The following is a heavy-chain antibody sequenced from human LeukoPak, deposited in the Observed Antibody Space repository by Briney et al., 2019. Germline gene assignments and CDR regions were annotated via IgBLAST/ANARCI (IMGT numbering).Heavy chain of an antibody. CDR3: ARGRLCSSTSCYFDWFDP. V-gene: IGHV3-21*01. CDR1: GFTFSSYS. D-gene: IGHD2-2*01. CDR2: ISSSSSYI. J-gene: IGHJ5*02. Sequence: PGGSLRLSCAASGFTFSSYSMNWVRQAPGKGLEWVSSISSSSSYIYYADSVKGRFTLSRDNAKNSLYLQMNSLRVEDTAVYYCARGRLCSSTSCYFDWFDPWGQGTLVTVSS.